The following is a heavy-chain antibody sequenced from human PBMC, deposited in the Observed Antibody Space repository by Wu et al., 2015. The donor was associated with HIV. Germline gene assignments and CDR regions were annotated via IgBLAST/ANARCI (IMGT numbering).Heavy chain of an antibody. CDR2: IIPIFDTS. Sequence: QVHLVRSGAEVKKPGSSVKVSCKASGGTFSTYAISWVRQAPGQGLEWMGGIIPIFDTSHYAQKFQGRVTITTDESTSTAYMELSSLRSEDTAVYYCARDLLPTSSWTDYYYHGMDVWGQGTTVTVSS. D-gene: IGHD2-15*01. J-gene: IGHJ6*02. CDR1: GGTFSTYA. V-gene: IGHV1-69*05. CDR3: ARDLLPTSSWTDYYYHGMDV.